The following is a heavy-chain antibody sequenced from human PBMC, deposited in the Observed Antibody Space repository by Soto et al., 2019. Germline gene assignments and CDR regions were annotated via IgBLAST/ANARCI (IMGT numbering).Heavy chain of an antibody. CDR1: GYTFTNYA. CDR3: AREGGSNSWYGVGYYYYGMDV. CDR2: ISAYNCDT. D-gene: IGHD6-13*01. V-gene: IGHV1-18*04. Sequence: QVQLVQSGAAVKKPWASVKVSCKASGYTFTNYAISWVRQAPGQGLDWMGWISAYNCDTKYAQKLQGRVTMTTDTSTTTDSMELRSLRSVDAVVSFCAREGGSNSWYGVGYYYYGMDVWGQGTTVTVSS. J-gene: IGHJ6*02.